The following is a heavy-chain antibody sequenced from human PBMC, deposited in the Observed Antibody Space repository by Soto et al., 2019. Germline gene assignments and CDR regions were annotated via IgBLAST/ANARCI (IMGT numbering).Heavy chain of an antibody. J-gene: IGHJ6*02. CDR1: GFISSTYG. CDR2: ISGGGGST. D-gene: IGHD3-10*01. V-gene: IGHV3-23*01. CDR3: ARAYSSVSYSVSADIDI. Sequence: GGSLRLSCAASGFISSTYGMTWVRPAPGKGLEWVSGISGGGGSTYSADSVKGRFTVSRDSSKSTLYLQMNDLRAEDTAIYYCARAYSSVSYSVSADIDIWGLGTAVTVSS.